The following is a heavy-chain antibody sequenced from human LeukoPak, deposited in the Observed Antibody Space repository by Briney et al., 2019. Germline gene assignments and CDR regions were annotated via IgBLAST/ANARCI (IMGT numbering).Heavy chain of an antibody. V-gene: IGHV3-20*04. CDR1: GFTFDDYG. J-gene: IGHJ3*02. Sequence: PGGSLRLSCAASGFTFDDYGMSWVRQAPGKGLEWVSGINWNGGSTGYADSVKGRFTISRDNSKNTLYLQVNSLRAEDTAVYYCAKRVGPGRAFDIWGQGTMVTVSS. D-gene: IGHD3-10*01. CDR2: INWNGGST. CDR3: AKRVGPGRAFDI.